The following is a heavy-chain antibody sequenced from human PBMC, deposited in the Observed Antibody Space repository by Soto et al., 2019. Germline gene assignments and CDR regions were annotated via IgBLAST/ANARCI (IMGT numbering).Heavy chain of an antibody. CDR1: RYTFTSYV. Sequence: ASAEFSWEASRYTFTSYVMSWVRQAQEQGLDWMGWISAYNGNTNYAQKLQGRVTMTTDTSTSTAYMELRSLRSDDTSVYYCARDYYDSSGYYPTRGGMDVWGQGTTVTVS. D-gene: IGHD3-22*01. CDR3: ARDYYDSSGYYPTRGGMDV. CDR2: ISAYNGNT. J-gene: IGHJ6*02. V-gene: IGHV1-18*01.